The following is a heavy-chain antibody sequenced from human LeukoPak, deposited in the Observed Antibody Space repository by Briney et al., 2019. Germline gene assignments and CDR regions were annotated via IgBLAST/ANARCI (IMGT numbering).Heavy chain of an antibody. CDR3: ARVHRVYSSGWYALGY. D-gene: IGHD6-19*01. V-gene: IGHV3-23*01. Sequence: GGSLRLSCAASGFTFSSSAMSWVRQAPGKGLEWVSGVSGSGGGTYYADSVKGRFTISRDNSKNTLYLQMNSLRAEDTAVYYCARVHRVYSSGWYALGYWGQGTLVTVSS. CDR2: VSGSGGGT. J-gene: IGHJ4*02. CDR1: GFTFSSSA.